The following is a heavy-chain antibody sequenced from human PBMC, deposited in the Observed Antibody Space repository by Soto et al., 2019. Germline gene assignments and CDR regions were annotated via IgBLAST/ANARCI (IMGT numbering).Heavy chain of an antibody. D-gene: IGHD6-19*01. J-gene: IGHJ1*01. CDR3: AKGVPGVAVAGTGYFQH. CDR2: LSGSGAST. CDR1: GFTFSSHA. Sequence: PGGSLRLSCAASGFTFSSHAMSWVRQAPGKGLEWVSALSGSGASTYYAGSVKGRFIISRDNSKNTLYLQMNSLRAEDTAVYYCAKGVPGVAVAGTGYFQHWGQGTLVTVSS. V-gene: IGHV3-23*01.